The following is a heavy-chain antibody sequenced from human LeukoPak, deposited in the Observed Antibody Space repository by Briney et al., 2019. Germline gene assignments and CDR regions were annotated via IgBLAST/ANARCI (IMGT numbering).Heavy chain of an antibody. CDR2: ISAYNGNT. D-gene: IGHD3-10*01. J-gene: IGHJ4*02. V-gene: IGHV1-18*01. Sequence: ASVKVSCKASGYTFTNYYLHWVRQAPGQGLEWMGWISAYNGNTNYAQKLQGRVTMTTDTSTSTAYMELRSLRSDDTAVYYCARTPHYYGSGKGSHMDYWGQGTLVTVSS. CDR1: GYTFTNYY. CDR3: ARTPHYYGSGKGSHMDY.